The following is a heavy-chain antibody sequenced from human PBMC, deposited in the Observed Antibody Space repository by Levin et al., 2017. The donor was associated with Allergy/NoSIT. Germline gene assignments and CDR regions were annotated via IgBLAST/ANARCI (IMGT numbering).Heavy chain of an antibody. CDR1: GDSVSSNSGA. V-gene: IGHV6-1*01. Sequence: SQTLSLTCDISGDSVSSNSGAWNWIRQSPSRGLEWLGRTYYRSKWFNEYAVSVKSRITISPDTSRNQFSLHLNSVTPEDTAVYYCAGGTFANGWNYWGQGTLVTVSS. D-gene: IGHD6-19*01. J-gene: IGHJ4*02. CDR2: TYYRSKWFN. CDR3: AGGTFANGWNY.